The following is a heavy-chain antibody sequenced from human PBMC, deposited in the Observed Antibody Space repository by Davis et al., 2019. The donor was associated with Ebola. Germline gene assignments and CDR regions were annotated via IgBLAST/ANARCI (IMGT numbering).Heavy chain of an antibody. D-gene: IGHD6-6*01. CDR3: ARAGTARANDAFDI. J-gene: IGHJ3*02. CDR2: IYPGDSDT. V-gene: IGHV5-51*01. CDR1: GYSFTSYW. Sequence: KVSCKGSGYSFTSYWIGWVRQMPGKGLEWMGNIYPGDSDTRYSPSFQGQVTISADKSISTAYLQWSSLKASDTAMYYCARAGTARANDAFDIWGQGTMVTVSS.